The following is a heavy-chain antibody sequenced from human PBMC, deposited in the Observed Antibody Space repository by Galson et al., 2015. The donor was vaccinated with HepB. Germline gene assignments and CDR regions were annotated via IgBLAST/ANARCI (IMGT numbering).Heavy chain of an antibody. J-gene: IGHJ6*02. CDR2: ISWNSRDI. CDR1: GFTFEDYT. CDR3: AKGDLFCTNGVCFARSPSYYYGMDV. V-gene: IGHV3-9*01. D-gene: IGHD2-8*01. Sequence: SLRLSCAASGFTFEDYTLHWVRQVPGKCLEWVSGISWNSRDIAYVDSVKGRFTISRDNARNSLYLEMNSLKTEDTAVYYCAKGDLFCTNGVCFARSPSYYYGMDVWGQGTTVTVSS.